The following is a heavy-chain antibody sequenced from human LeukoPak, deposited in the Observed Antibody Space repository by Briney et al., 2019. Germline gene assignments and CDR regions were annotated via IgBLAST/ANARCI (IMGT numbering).Heavy chain of an antibody. V-gene: IGHV1-18*04. CDR1: GYTFTGYY. J-gene: IGHJ4*02. CDR3: ARPMVRGVITQYYFDY. D-gene: IGHD3-10*01. CDR2: ISAYNGNT. Sequence: ASVKVSCKASGYTFTGYYMHWVRQAPGQGLEWMGWISAYNGNTNYAQKLQGRVTMTTDTSTSTAYMELRSLRSDDTAVYYCARPMVRGVITQYYFDYWGQGTLVTVSS.